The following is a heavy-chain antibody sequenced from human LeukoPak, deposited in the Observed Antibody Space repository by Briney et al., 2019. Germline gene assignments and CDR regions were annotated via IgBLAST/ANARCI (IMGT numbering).Heavy chain of an antibody. CDR2: ISSSSSYI. Sequence: GGSPRLSCAASGFTFSSYSMNWVRQAPGKGLEWVSSISSSSSYIYYADSVKGRFTISRDNAKNSLYLQMNSLRAKDTAVYYCARARVGATKYYFDYWGQGTLVTVSS. V-gene: IGHV3-21*01. D-gene: IGHD1-26*01. CDR3: ARARVGATKYYFDY. CDR1: GFTFSSYS. J-gene: IGHJ4*02.